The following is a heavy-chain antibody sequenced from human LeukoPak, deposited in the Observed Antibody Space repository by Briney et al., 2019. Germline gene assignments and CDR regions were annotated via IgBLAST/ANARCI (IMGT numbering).Heavy chain of an antibody. V-gene: IGHV4-59*07. Sequence: PSDTLSLTCTVSGGSISSYYWNWIRQPPGKGLEWIGYIYYSGSTNYNPSLKSRVTISVDTSKNQFSLRLSSVTAADTAVYYCARTGYRYGFSEYWGQGTLVTVSS. CDR1: GGSISSYY. J-gene: IGHJ4*02. CDR2: IYYSGST. CDR3: ARTGYRYGFSEY. D-gene: IGHD5-18*01.